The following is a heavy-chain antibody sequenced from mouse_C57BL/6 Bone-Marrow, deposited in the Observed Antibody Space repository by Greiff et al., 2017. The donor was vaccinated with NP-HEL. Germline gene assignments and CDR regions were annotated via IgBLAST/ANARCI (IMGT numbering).Heavy chain of an antibody. V-gene: IGHV2-2*01. CDR1: GFSLTSYG. CDR2: IWSGGGT. Sequence: QVQLQQSGPGLVQPAQSLTITCTVSGFSLTSYGVHWVRQSPGKGLEWLGVIWSGGGTDYNAAFISRLSISKENSKSEYFLKMNSLQADDTDIYYTARQLRLRDYYAMDYWGQGTSVTVSS. CDR3: ARQLRLRDYYAMDY. J-gene: IGHJ4*01. D-gene: IGHD3-2*02.